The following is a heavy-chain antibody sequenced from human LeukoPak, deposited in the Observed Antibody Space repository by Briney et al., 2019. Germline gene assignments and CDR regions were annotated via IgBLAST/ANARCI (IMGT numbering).Heavy chain of an antibody. CDR3: VKGQRITIFGVVSSFDY. D-gene: IGHD3-3*01. Sequence: GGPLRPSGSASGFTFISYAMHWVGRAPGKGLEYFSAISSNGGSTYYADSVKGRFTISRDNSKNTLYLQMSSLRAEDTAVYYCVKGQRITIFGVVSSFDYWGQGTLVTVSS. CDR2: ISSNGGST. J-gene: IGHJ4*02. CDR1: GFTFISYA. V-gene: IGHV3-64D*06.